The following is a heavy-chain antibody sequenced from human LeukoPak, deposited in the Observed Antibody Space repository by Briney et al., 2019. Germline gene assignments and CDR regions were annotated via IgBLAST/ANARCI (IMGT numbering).Heavy chain of an antibody. CDR3: ARGIAAAGIPNLTSGLPFDY. CDR2: ISAYNGNT. Sequence: ASVKVSCKASGYTFTSYGISWVRQAPGQGLEWMGWISAYNGNTNYAQKLQGRVTMTTDTSTSTAYMELRSLRSDDTAVYYCARGIAAAGIPNLTSGLPFDYGGQGTLVTVSS. D-gene: IGHD6-13*01. V-gene: IGHV1-18*01. CDR1: GYTFTSYG. J-gene: IGHJ4*02.